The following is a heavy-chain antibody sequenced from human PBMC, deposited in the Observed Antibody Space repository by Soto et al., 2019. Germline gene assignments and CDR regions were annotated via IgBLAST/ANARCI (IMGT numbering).Heavy chain of an antibody. Sequence: GGSLRLSCVASGFSFNSYWMYWVRQDPGKGLVWASRINTDGTVTNYADSVKGRFTISRDNTKDSLYLQMNSLRAEDTAIYYCARGSAFIGLDYWGQGTPVTVSS. CDR2: INTDGTVT. CDR3: ARGSAFIGLDY. V-gene: IGHV3-74*01. CDR1: GFSFNSYW. D-gene: IGHD1-26*01. J-gene: IGHJ4*02.